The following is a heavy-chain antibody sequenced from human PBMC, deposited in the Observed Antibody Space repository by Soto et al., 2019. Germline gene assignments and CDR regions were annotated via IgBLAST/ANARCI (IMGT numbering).Heavy chain of an antibody. V-gene: IGHV1-3*01. CDR1: GYTFTIYA. Sequence: ASVNVSCKASGYTFTIYALHWVRQAPGQRLEWMGWINAGNGNTEYSQTFQGRVAITRDTSASTAYMELSTLRSEDTAVYYCARGPLAGSYSWFDPWGQGTLVTVSS. J-gene: IGHJ5*02. CDR2: INAGNGNT. CDR3: ARGPLAGSYSWFDP. D-gene: IGHD3-10*01.